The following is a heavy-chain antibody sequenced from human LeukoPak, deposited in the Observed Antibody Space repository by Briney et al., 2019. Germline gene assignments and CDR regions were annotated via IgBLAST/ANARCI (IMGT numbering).Heavy chain of an antibody. Sequence: SETLSLTCTVSGGSISSSSYYWGWIRQPPGKGLEWIGRIYYSGSTYYNPSLKSRVTISVDTSKNQFSLKLSSVTAADTAVYYCARGRLWRYYYYYMDVWGKGTTVTVSS. D-gene: IGHD3-16*01. J-gene: IGHJ6*03. CDR2: IYYSGST. CDR3: ARGRLWRYYYYYMDV. CDR1: GGSISSSSYY. V-gene: IGHV4-39*01.